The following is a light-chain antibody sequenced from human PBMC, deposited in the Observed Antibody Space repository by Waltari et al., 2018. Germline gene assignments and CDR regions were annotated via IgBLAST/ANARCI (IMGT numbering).Light chain of an antibody. J-gene: IGKJ1*01. Sequence: EIVLTQSQGMLSLSPGERATLSCRASQSVSRTLAWYQQRPGQAPRLLIYGASSRAAGTPDWFSCGWSATDFSLTLSLLQPEFFVVYYYQHYVRLPPTFGQGTKVEIK. V-gene: IGKV3-20*01. CDR1: QSVSRT. CDR2: GAS. CDR3: QHYVRLPPT.